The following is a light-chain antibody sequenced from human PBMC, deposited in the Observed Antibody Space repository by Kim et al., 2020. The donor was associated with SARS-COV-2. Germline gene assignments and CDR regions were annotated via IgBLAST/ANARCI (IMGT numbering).Light chain of an antibody. V-gene: IGLV6-57*03. CDR2: EDN. Sequence: TVTTSCPPSSGSIASNNVQWYQQRPGSAPTTVIYEDNQRPSGVPDRFSGSIDSSSNSASLTISGLKTEDEADYYCQSYDSSNWVFGGGTQLTVL. CDR1: SGSIASNN. J-gene: IGLJ3*02. CDR3: QSYDSSNWV.